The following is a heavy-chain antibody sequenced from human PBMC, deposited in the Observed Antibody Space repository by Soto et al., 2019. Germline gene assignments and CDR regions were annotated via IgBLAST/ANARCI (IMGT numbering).Heavy chain of an antibody. Sequence: QVQLVQSGAEVKKPGSSVKVSCKASGGTFSSYAISWVRQAPGQGLEWMGGIIPIFGTANYAQKFQGRVTITADKSTSTAYMGLSSLRSEDTAVYYCARELGYYYDSSGYYIFDYWGQGTLVTVSS. J-gene: IGHJ4*02. V-gene: IGHV1-69*06. CDR3: ARELGYYYDSSGYYIFDY. CDR2: IIPIFGTA. CDR1: GGTFSSYA. D-gene: IGHD3-22*01.